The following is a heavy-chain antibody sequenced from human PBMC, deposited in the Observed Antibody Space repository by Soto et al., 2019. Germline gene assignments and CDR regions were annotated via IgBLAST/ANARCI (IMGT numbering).Heavy chain of an antibody. Sequence: SETLSLTCSVSDDSINSDKYYWGWIRQPPGKGLEWIVSIYYRGNAYYNPSLQTRVTISLDKSKSQFSLKLNSVTAADSAVYFCARCRYRDGQLHHWGQGTLVTVSS. J-gene: IGHJ1*01. CDR3: ARCRYRDGQLHH. V-gene: IGHV4-39*01. D-gene: IGHD1-26*01. CDR1: DDSINSDKYY. CDR2: IYYRGNA.